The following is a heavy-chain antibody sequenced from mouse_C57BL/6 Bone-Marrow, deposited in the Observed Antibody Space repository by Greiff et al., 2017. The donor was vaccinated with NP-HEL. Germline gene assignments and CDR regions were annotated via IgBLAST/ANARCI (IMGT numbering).Heavy chain of an antibody. J-gene: IGHJ3*01. CDR2: IYPRSGNT. CDR1: GYTFTSYG. V-gene: IGHV1-81*01. Sequence: QVQLQQSGAELARPGASVKLSCKASGYTFTSYGISWVKQRTGQGLEWIGEIYPRSGNTYYNEKFKGKATLTADKSSSTACMELRSLTSEDSAVYFCANLLWLRRGFAYWGQGTLVTVSA. CDR3: ANLLWLRRGFAY. D-gene: IGHD2-2*01.